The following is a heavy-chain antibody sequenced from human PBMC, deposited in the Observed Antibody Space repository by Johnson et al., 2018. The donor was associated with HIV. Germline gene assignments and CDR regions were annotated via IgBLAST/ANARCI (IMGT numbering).Heavy chain of an antibody. J-gene: IGHJ3*02. CDR1: GFSFSLYW. D-gene: IGHD2-15*01. CDR2: VKRDGSEK. CDR3: ARDHLRRSHAFDI. Sequence: VQLVESGGGVVQPGGSLRLSCAGSGFSFSLYWMTWVRQAAGKGLEWVAHVKRDGSEKLYADSVKGRFTISRDNSKNTLYLQMNSLRAEDTAVYYCARDHLRRSHAFDIWGQGTMVTVSS. V-gene: IGHV3-7*03.